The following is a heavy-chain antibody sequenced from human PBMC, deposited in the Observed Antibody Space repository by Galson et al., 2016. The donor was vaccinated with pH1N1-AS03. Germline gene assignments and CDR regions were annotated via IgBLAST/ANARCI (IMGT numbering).Heavy chain of an antibody. CDR2: ISAYSGNT. Sequence: SVKVSCKASGYTFTNFGIIWVRLAPGQGLEWLGWISAYSGNTDYAQSLQGRVSMTTDPSTNTAYMALTSLTSDDQAIYYCSRDLRSDFGNTFGAGVQFGRYWGQGTLVTVSS. D-gene: IGHD3-10*01. V-gene: IGHV1-18*01. CDR1: GYTFTNFG. CDR3: SRDLRSDFGNTFGAGVQFGRY. J-gene: IGHJ4*02.